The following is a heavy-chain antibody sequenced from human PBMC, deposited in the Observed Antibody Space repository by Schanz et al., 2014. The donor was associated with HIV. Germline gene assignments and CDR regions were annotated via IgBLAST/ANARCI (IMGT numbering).Heavy chain of an antibody. CDR3: AKDLGGYSRRFMGYGMDV. J-gene: IGHJ6*02. V-gene: IGHV3-NL1*01. CDR2: IDHTGNT. Sequence: QVQLVEFGGGVVQPGRSLRLSCAASGFTFSSYGMHWVRQAPGKGLEWVSLIDHTGNTYYADSVKGRFTISRDNSKNTLYLQMNSLRAEDTAVFYCAKDLGGYSRRFMGYGMDVWGQGTTVTVSS. D-gene: IGHD6-13*01. CDR1: GFTFSSYG.